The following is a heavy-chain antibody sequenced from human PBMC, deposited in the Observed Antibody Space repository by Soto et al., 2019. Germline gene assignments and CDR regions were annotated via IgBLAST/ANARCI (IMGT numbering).Heavy chain of an antibody. V-gene: IGHV3-15*07. J-gene: IGHJ4*02. CDR3: TTDPVTMIVVVPSSG. CDR1: GFSFRDAW. D-gene: IGHD3-22*01. CDR2: IKSKTDGETT. Sequence: GGSLRLSCAASGFSFRDAWMNWVRQAPGKGLEWVGRIKSKTDGETTDYAAPVKGRFTISRDDSKNTLYLQMNSLKTEDTAVYYCTTDPVTMIVVVPSSGWGQGTLVTVSS.